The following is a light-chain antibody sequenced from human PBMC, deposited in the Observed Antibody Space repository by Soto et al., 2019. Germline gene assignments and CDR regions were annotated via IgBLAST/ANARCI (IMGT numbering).Light chain of an antibody. CDR2: GAS. V-gene: IGKV3-20*01. CDR3: QQYGSSPTWT. Sequence: EIVLTQSPGTLSLSPGERATLSCRASQSVSSSYLAWYQQKPGQAPRLLIYGASSRATGIPDRFSGSGSGTDFTLTISRLEPEDFPVYYCQQYGSSPTWTFCQGTKVDIK. CDR1: QSVSSSY. J-gene: IGKJ1*01.